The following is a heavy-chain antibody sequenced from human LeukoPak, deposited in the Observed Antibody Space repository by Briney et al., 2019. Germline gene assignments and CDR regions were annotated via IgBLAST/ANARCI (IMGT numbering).Heavy chain of an antibody. J-gene: IGHJ5*02. Sequence: SQTLSLTCTVSGGSISSGDYYWSWIRQPPGKGLEWIGYIYYSGSTYYNPSLKSGVTISVDTSKNQFSLKLSSVTAADTAVYYCARDLVYCSSTSCHDKYNWFDPWGQGTLVTVSS. D-gene: IGHD2-2*01. CDR2: IYYSGST. CDR1: GGSISSGDYY. V-gene: IGHV4-30-4*01. CDR3: ARDLVYCSSTSCHDKYNWFDP.